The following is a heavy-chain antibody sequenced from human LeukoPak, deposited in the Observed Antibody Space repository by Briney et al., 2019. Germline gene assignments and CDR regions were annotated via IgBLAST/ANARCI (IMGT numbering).Heavy chain of an antibody. Sequence: GGSLRLSCAASGFTFSSYAMHWVRQAPGKGLEYVSAISSNGGSTYYANSVKGRFTIPRDNSKNTLYLQMGSLRAEDMAVYYCARSSLAYDSSGYFFDYWGQGTLVTVSS. CDR3: ARSSLAYDSSGYFFDY. V-gene: IGHV3-64*01. J-gene: IGHJ4*02. D-gene: IGHD3-22*01. CDR2: ISSNGGST. CDR1: GFTFSSYA.